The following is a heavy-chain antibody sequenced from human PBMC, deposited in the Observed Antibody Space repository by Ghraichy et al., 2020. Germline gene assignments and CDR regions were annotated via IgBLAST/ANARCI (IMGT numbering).Heavy chain of an antibody. CDR3: VRDGVAAGSYFDY. D-gene: IGHD6-13*01. V-gene: IGHV3-7*01. CDR1: GFTFSSSW. CDR2: IKNDGSET. J-gene: IGHJ4*02. Sequence: GGSLRLSCAASGFTFSSSWMNWVRQAPGKGLEWVANIKNDGSETYYLDSVKGRFTISRDNAKNSVYMQMNSLRGEDTALYYCVRDGVAAGSYFDYWGQGTIVHVSP.